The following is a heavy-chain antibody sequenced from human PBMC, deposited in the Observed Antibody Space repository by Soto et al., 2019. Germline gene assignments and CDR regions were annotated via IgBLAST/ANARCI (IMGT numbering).Heavy chain of an antibody. CDR3: ARGVSAGVDY. Sequence: QVQLVQSGAEVREPGASVKVSCKASGYSFTSLDINWVRQTAGQGLEWMGWMEPSTGRTGYAQKFQGRVTMTRDTSINTAYMELTTLTSDDTAFYYCARGVSAGVDYWGQGTLAIVSS. J-gene: IGHJ4*02. V-gene: IGHV1-8*01. CDR1: GYSFTSLD. D-gene: IGHD1-26*01. CDR2: MEPSTGRT.